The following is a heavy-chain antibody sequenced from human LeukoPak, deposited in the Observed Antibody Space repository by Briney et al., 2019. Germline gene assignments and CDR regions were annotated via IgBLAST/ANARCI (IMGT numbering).Heavy chain of an antibody. CDR3: ARGFPGGVYYFDY. Sequence: SETLSLTCAVSSYSISSGYYWGWIRQPPGKGLEWIGNIYHSGSTSYNPSLKSRVTISVDTSKNQFSLKLSSVTAADTAVYYCARGFPGGVYYFDYWGQGTLVTVSS. J-gene: IGHJ4*02. CDR1: SYSISSGYY. CDR2: IYHSGST. V-gene: IGHV4-38-2*01. D-gene: IGHD3-3*01.